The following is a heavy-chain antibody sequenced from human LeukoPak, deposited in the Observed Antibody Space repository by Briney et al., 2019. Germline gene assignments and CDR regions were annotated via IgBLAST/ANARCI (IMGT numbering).Heavy chain of an antibody. J-gene: IGHJ4*02. V-gene: IGHV3-53*01. CDR3: ARRASSNWSCDY. CDR2: IYSDGRT. CDR1: GFTFSSYA. Sequence: GGSLRLSCAASGFTFSSYAMSWVRQAPGKGLEWVSAIYSDGRTYYADSVKGRFTISRDNSKNTLYLQMNSLRAEDTAVYYCARRASSNWSCDYWGQGTLVTVSS. D-gene: IGHD6-6*01.